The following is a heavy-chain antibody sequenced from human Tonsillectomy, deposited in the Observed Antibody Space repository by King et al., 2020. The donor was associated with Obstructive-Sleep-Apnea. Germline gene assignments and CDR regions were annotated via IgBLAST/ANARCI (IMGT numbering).Heavy chain of an antibody. D-gene: IGHD6-13*01. Sequence: VQLQQWGAGLLKPSETLSLTCSVYGGSFSYYYWSWIRQPPGKGLEWIGEINHSGNTNYNPSLKSRVTISVDTSKNQFSLKLSSVTAADTAMYYCAKGSSSWYPDYFDYWGQGTLVTVSS. CDR1: GGSFSYYY. V-gene: IGHV4-34*01. CDR2: INHSGNT. J-gene: IGHJ4*02. CDR3: AKGSSSWYPDYFDY.